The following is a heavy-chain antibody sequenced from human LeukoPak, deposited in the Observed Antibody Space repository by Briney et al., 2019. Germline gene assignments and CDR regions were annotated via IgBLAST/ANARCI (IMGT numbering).Heavy chain of an antibody. CDR1: GFTFDSYA. J-gene: IGHJ4*02. Sequence: GGSLRLSCAASGFTFDSYAMSWGRQAPGKGLEWVSVISGSVRRTYSAASVKGRFTISRDNSKNTLYPQMDSLRGEDTAVYYCAKDFRIGYSAHFDYWGQGALVTVSS. D-gene: IGHD2-21*01. CDR2: ISGSVRRT. CDR3: AKDFRIGYSAHFDY. V-gene: IGHV3-23*01.